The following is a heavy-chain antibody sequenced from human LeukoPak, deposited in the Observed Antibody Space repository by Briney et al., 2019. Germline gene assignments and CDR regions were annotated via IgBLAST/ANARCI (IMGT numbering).Heavy chain of an antibody. J-gene: IGHJ5*01. CDR1: GFALRSYS. V-gene: IGHV3-21*04. CDR3: ARVAVAGPTGWFDS. CDR2: MSSTSAYI. Sequence: PGGSLRLSCAASGFALRSYSVTWVRQAPGKGLEWVSSMSSTSAYIYYAESVKGRFSISRYNVDNVVHLQMSSLRNEDTAFYYCARVAVAGPTGWFDSWGQGTLVTVSS. D-gene: IGHD6-19*01.